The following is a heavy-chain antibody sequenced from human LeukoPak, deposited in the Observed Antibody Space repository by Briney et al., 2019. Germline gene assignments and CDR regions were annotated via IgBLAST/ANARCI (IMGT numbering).Heavy chain of an antibody. CDR1: GYTFTNYG. Sequence: ASVKVSCKASGYTFTNYGINWVRQAPGQGREWMGWINPKNAATNYGQRFQGRVTMTRYTSTGTVYMELNTLRSDDTAVYYCARQRRTVLMVYVNLPYYYMDVWGKGTTVTVSS. V-gene: IGHV1-2*02. J-gene: IGHJ6*03. CDR2: INPKNAAT. D-gene: IGHD2-8*01. CDR3: ARQRRTVLMVYVNLPYYYMDV.